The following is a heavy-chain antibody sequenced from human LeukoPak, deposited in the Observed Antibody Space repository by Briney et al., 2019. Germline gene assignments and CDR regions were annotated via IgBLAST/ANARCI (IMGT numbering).Heavy chain of an antibody. CDR1: GGSFSGYY. D-gene: IGHD6-19*01. CDR2: INHSGST. V-gene: IGHV4-34*01. CDR3: ATLTHSSGWTPDY. J-gene: IGHJ4*02. Sequence: PSETLSLTCAVYGGSFSGYYWSWIRQPPGKGLEWIGGINHSGSTNYNPFLKSRVTISVDTSKNQFSLKLSSVTAADTAVYYCATLTHSSGWTPDYWGQGTLVTVSS.